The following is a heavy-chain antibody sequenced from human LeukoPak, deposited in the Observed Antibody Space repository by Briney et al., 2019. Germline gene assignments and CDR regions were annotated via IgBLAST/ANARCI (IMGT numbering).Heavy chain of an antibody. J-gene: IGHJ6*04. Sequence: PGGSLRLSCAASGLTFIKYSMTWVRQAPGKGLEWVAAITGSGAFTDYADSVKGRFTISRDNAKNSLYLQMNSLRAEDTAVYYCARDLTYYDFWSGPMPGVWGKGTTVTVSS. CDR1: GLTFIKYS. D-gene: IGHD3-3*01. CDR2: ITGSGAFT. V-gene: IGHV3-23*01. CDR3: ARDLTYYDFWSGPMPGV.